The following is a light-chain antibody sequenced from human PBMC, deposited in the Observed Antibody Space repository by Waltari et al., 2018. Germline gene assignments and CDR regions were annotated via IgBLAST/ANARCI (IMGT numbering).Light chain of an antibody. Sequence: EVVMTQSPATLSVSPGERATLSCRASQTVTRNLAWYQQRPCQAPRLLIYDASTRATGVPARFSGSGSGTDFTLTISSMQSEDFAVYYCQQYNNWPPYTFGQGTTLEIK. CDR1: QTVTRN. J-gene: IGKJ2*01. V-gene: IGKV3-15*01. CDR2: DAS. CDR3: QQYNNWPPYT.